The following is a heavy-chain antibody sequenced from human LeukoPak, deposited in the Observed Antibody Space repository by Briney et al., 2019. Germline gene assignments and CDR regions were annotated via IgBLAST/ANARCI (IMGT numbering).Heavy chain of an antibody. V-gene: IGHV3-30*04. CDR1: GFTFSNYA. CDR2: ISYDGSYK. Sequence: PGGSLRLSCAASGFTFSNYAMHWVRQAPGKGLEWVAVISYDGSYKYYADSVKGRFTISRDNAKNSLYLQMNSLRAEDTAVYYCARVRGADRRDAFDIWGQGTMVTVSS. J-gene: IGHJ3*02. CDR3: ARVRGADRRDAFDI. D-gene: IGHD1-14*01.